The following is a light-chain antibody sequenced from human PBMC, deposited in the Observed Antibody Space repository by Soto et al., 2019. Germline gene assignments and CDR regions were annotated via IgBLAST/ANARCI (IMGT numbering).Light chain of an antibody. CDR1: QSMRRY. V-gene: IGKV1-39*01. J-gene: IGKJ1*01. CDR3: QQSYSTPWT. Sequence: DIQMTQSPSSLSASVGDSGTITCRASQSMRRYLNWYQQKPGKAPKPLMYAASSLQSGVPSRFSGSGSGTAFTLTISSLQPEDFATYYCQQSYSTPWTFGQGTQVESK. CDR2: AAS.